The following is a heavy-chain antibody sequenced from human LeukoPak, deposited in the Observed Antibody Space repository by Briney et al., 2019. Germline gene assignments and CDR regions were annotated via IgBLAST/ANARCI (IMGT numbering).Heavy chain of an antibody. CDR1: GFTLSSYA. V-gene: IGHV3-23*01. CDR2: ISDST. J-gene: IGHJ6*02. D-gene: IGHD2-2*01. Sequence: GGSLRLSCAASGFTLSSYAMSWVRQAPGKGLEWVSAISDSTYYADSVKGRFTISRDNSKNTLYLLMNSLRAEDTAVYFCARYCITTSCQDDNSYYGMDVWGQGTTVTVSS. CDR3: ARYCITTSCQDDNSYYGMDV.